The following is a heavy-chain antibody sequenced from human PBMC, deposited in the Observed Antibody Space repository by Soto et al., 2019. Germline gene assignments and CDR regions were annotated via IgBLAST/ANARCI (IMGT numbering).Heavy chain of an antibody. Sequence: EVQLVESGGGLVQPGGSLRLSCAASGFTFSSYWMHWVRQAPGKGLVLVSRINGDGSSTTYADSVKGRFTISRDNAENTLYSQMNSLSAEVTGVYVYATVVSSSSIWFDPWGQGTLVTVSS. CDR3: ATVVSSSSIWFDP. D-gene: IGHD1-26*01. CDR1: GFTFSSYW. V-gene: IGHV3-74*02. CDR2: INGDGSST. J-gene: IGHJ5*02.